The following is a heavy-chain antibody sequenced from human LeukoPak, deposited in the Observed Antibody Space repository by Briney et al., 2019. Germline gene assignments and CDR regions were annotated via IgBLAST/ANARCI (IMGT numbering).Heavy chain of an antibody. CDR1: GFTFSENW. J-gene: IGHJ3*01. D-gene: IGHD6-13*01. V-gene: IGHV3-74*01. CDR2: INRDGGLT. CDR3: AREEHRLAEAGTSAFDL. Sequence: GGSVRLSCVASGFTFSENWMHWVRQAPGKGLAWVSHINRDGGLTNYADSVKGRFTISRDNARNTVYLQMSSLRVEDTAIYFCAREEHRLAEAGTSAFDLGGQGTLVTVS.